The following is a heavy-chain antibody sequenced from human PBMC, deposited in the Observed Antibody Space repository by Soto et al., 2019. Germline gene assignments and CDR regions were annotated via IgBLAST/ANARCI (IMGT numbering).Heavy chain of an antibody. D-gene: IGHD3-22*01. CDR3: ARLGGYYHSLDT. CDR2: VYYTGTT. J-gene: IGHJ5*02. V-gene: IGHV4-59*08. Sequence: WTWIQQPPGMGLEWIGYVYYTGTTSYNPSLKSRVTISIDGSKNQISLKLSSVTAGDTAFYYCARLGGYYHSLDTWGQGTLVTVSS.